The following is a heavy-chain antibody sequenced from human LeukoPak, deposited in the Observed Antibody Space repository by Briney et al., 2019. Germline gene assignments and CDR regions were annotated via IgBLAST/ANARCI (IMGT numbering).Heavy chain of an antibody. D-gene: IGHD3-10*01. CDR3: ARGGRDGSGSHGY. Sequence: GGSLRLSCAASRFTFSSYAMSWVRQAPGKGLEWVSVISATDGSTYYADSVKGRFTISRDNSKNTLYLQMNSLRPEDTAVYYCARGGRDGSGSHGYWGQGTLVTVSS. J-gene: IGHJ4*02. CDR1: RFTFSSYA. CDR2: ISATDGST. V-gene: IGHV3-23*01.